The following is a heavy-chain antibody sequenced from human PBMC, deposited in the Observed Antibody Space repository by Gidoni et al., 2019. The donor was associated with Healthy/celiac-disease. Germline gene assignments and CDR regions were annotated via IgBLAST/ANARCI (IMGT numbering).Heavy chain of an antibody. D-gene: IGHD6-13*01. V-gene: IGHV4-38-2*02. CDR1: GYSISSGYY. CDR2: IYHSGRT. Sequence: QVQLQESGPGLVKPSETLSLTCTVSGYSISSGYYWGWIRQPPGKGLEWIGSIYHSGRTYYHPSLKSRVTISVDTSKNQFSLKLSSVTAADTAVYYCARVSSSWSVWFDPWGQGTLVTVSS. J-gene: IGHJ5*02. CDR3: ARVSSSWSVWFDP.